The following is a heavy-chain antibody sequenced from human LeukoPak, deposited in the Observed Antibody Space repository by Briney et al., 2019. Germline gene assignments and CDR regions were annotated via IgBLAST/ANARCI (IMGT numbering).Heavy chain of an antibody. D-gene: IGHD6-19*01. CDR1: GFTFSGYD. V-gene: IGHV3-13*04. Sequence: PGGSLRLSCAASGFTFSGYDMHWVRQATGKGLEWVSAIGTAGGTYYAGSVKGRFTISRENARNSFFLQMNSLRAGDTAVYYCARASYSSGQPPDYWGQGTLVTVSS. J-gene: IGHJ4*02. CDR3: ARASYSSGQPPDY. CDR2: IGTAGGT.